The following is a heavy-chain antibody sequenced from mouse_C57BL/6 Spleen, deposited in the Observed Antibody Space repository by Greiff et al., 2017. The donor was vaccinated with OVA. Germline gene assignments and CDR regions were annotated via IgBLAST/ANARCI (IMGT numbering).Heavy chain of an antibody. Sequence: QVQLQQSGPELVKPGASVKISCKASGYAFSSSWMNWVKQRPGKGLEWIGRIYPGDGDTNYNGKFKGKATLTADKSSSTAYMQLSSLTSEDSAVYFCARGALLRYWYFDVWGTGTTVTVSS. J-gene: IGHJ1*03. CDR3: ARGALLRYWYFDV. V-gene: IGHV1-82*01. CDR2: IYPGDGDT. D-gene: IGHD1-2*01. CDR1: GYAFSSSW.